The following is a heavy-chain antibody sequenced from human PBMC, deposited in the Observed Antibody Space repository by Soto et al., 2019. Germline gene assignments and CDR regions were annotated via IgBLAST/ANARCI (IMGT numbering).Heavy chain of an antibody. Sequence: SETLSLTCAVYGGSFSGYYWSWIRQPPGKGLEWIGEINHSGSTNYNPSLKSRVTISVDTSKNQFSLRLSSVTAADTAVYYCARPASITIFGVGTFMDVWGQGTTVTVSS. CDR3: ARPASITIFGVGTFMDV. CDR2: INHSGST. D-gene: IGHD3-3*01. CDR1: GGSFSGYY. J-gene: IGHJ6*02. V-gene: IGHV4-34*01.